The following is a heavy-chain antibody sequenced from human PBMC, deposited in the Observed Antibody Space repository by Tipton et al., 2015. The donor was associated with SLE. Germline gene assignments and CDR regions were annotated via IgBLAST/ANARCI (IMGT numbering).Heavy chain of an antibody. D-gene: IGHD3-22*01. CDR2: IYYTMSA. CDR3: ARVPRTFYYDYSGHFDY. CDR1: GGSISSSSYY. J-gene: IGHJ4*02. V-gene: IGHV4-31*03. Sequence: TLSLTCTVSGGSISSSSYYWSWIRQHPGKGLEWIGYIYYTMSAYYNPSLKSRGIISLDTSKNQFSLKLSSVTAADTAVYYCARVPRTFYYDYSGHFDYWGPGTLVTVSS.